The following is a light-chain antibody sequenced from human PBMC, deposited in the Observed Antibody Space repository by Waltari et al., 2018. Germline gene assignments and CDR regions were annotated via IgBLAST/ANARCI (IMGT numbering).Light chain of an antibody. CDR3: SVWDDSLNGQV. V-gene: IGLV1-36*01. CDR1: TSNIANTA. CDR2: YDD. J-gene: IGLJ2*01. Sequence: QSVLTQPPSVSEAPRQRVTISCSGSTSNIANTAVTWYQQLPGKAPKLLIYYDDLLPSGVSDRFSASKSGTSASLAISGLQSEDEADYYCSVWDDSLNGQVFGGGTKLTVL.